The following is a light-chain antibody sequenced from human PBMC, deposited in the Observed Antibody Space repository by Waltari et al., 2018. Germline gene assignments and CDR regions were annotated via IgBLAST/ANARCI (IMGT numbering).Light chain of an antibody. J-gene: IGKJ1*01. Sequence: IQLTQSPSSLSASVGDRVTITCRASQGISNYLAWYQQKQGKAPKLLIYAASTLQSGVPSICSGSASGTDFTLTISILQPEDFATYCCQQLNSYQWTFGQGTKVEIK. CDR3: QQLNSYQWT. CDR1: QGISNY. CDR2: AAS. V-gene: IGKV1-9*01.